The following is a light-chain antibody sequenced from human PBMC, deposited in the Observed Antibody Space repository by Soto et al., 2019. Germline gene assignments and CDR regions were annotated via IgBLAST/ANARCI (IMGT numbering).Light chain of an antibody. V-gene: IGKV1-39*01. Sequence: DIQMTQSPSSLSASIGDRVTVTCRTSQTIRTYINWDQQKSGKAPKLLIYEASSLQSGVPSRFSGSGSGTDFTLTISSLQPEDFAAYYCQQSYSTPWTFGQGTKVDIK. J-gene: IGKJ1*01. CDR3: QQSYSTPWT. CDR1: QTIRTY. CDR2: EAS.